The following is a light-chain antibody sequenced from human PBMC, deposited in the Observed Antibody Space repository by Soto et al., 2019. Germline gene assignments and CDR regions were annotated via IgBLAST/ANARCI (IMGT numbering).Light chain of an antibody. V-gene: IGLV2-14*01. Sequence: SAVRRAGSVSRSPGQPITISCTGTSSDVGGYNYVSWYQQHPGKAPKLMIYDVSNRPSGVSNRFSGSKSGNTASLTISGLQAEDEADYYCSSYTSSSTLPYVFGTGTKVTVL. CDR3: SSYTSSSTLPYV. J-gene: IGLJ1*01. CDR1: SSDVGGYNY. CDR2: DVS.